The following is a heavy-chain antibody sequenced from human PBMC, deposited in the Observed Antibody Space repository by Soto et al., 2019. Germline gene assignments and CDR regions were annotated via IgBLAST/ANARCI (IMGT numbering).Heavy chain of an antibody. V-gene: IGHV4-39*01. CDR2: IYYSGST. D-gene: IGHD1-7*01. J-gene: IGHJ6*02. CDR1: GGSISSSSYF. CDR3: ARRLELLSGAYYYYYGMDV. Sequence: SETLSLTCAVFGGSISSSSYFWGWIRQPPGKGLEWIGSIYYSGSTYYNPSLKSRVTISVDTSKNQFSLKLSSVTAADTAVYYCARRLELLSGAYYYYYGMDVWGQGTTVTVSS.